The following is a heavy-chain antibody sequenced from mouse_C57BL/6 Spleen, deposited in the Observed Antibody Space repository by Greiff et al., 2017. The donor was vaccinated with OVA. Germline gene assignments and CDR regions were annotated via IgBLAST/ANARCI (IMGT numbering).Heavy chain of an antibody. J-gene: IGHJ2*01. V-gene: IGHV5-16*01. Sequence: EVKMVESEGGLVQPGSSMKLSCTASGFTFSDYYMAWVRQVPEKGLEWVANINYDGSSTYYLDSLKSRFIISRDNAKNILYLQMSSLKSEDTATYYCAREKILGYFDYWGQGTTLTVSS. CDR2: INYDGSST. CDR1: GFTFSDYY. D-gene: IGHD4-1*01. CDR3: AREKILGYFDY.